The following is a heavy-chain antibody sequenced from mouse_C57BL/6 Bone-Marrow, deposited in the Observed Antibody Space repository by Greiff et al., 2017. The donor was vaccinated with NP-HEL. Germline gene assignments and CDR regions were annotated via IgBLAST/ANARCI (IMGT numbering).Heavy chain of an antibody. V-gene: IGHV1-22*01. CDR3: ARGEITTVVDDY. D-gene: IGHD1-1*01. CDR2: INPNNGGT. Sequence: VQLQQSGPELVKPGASVKMSCKASGYTFTDYNMHWVKQSHGKSLEWIGYINPNNGGTSYNQKFKGKATLTVNKSSSTAYMELRSLTSEDSAVYYCARGEITTVVDDYWGQGTTLTVSS. J-gene: IGHJ2*01. CDR1: GYTFTDYN.